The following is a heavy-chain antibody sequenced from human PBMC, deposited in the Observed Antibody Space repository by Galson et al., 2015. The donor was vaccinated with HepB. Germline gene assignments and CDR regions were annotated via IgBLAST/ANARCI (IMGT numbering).Heavy chain of an antibody. Sequence: SLRLSCAASGFTFSTSWMHWVRQVPGKGLVWVSLISPDGGTTTYADSVKGRFTISRDNAKNTLYMQMNSLRAEDAAVYYCTRPGLTAFDIWGQGTMVTVS. V-gene: IGHV3-74*01. D-gene: IGHD3/OR15-3a*01. CDR3: TRPGLTAFDI. CDR1: GFTFSTSW. J-gene: IGHJ3*02. CDR2: ISPDGGTT.